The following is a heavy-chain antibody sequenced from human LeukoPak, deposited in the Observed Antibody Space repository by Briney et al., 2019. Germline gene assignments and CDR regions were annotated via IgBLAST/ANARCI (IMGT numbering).Heavy chain of an antibody. CDR1: GFSLSTSGVG. J-gene: IGHJ4*02. CDR3: AHRRGNSGWSEGYFDY. CDR2: IYWDDDK. V-gene: IGHV2-5*02. Sequence: SGPTLVNPTQTLTLTCTFSGFSLSTSGVGVGWIRQPPGEALEWLALIYWDDDKRYSPSLKSRLTITKDTSKNQLVLTMTNMDPVDTATYHCAHRRGNSGWSEGYFDYWGQGLLVTVSS. D-gene: IGHD6-19*01.